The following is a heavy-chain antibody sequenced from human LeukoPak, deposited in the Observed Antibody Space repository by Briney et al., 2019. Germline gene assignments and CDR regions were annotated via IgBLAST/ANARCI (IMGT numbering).Heavy chain of an antibody. CDR2: ISAYNGNT. Sequence: ASVKVSCKASGYTFTSYGISWVRQAPGQGREWMGWISAYNGNTNYAQKLRGRVTMTTDTSTSTAYMELRSLRSDDTAVYYSARVGSSSWTNWFDPWGQGTLVTASS. V-gene: IGHV1-18*01. CDR1: GYTFTSYG. D-gene: IGHD6-13*01. CDR3: ARVGSSSWTNWFDP. J-gene: IGHJ5*02.